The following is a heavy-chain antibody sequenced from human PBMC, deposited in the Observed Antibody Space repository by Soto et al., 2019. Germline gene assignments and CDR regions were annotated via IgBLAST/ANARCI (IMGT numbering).Heavy chain of an antibody. J-gene: IGHJ6*02. Sequence: SGPTLVNPTQTLTLTCTFSGFSLRTSGMCVSWIRQPPGKALECLALIYWDDDKYYSTSLKTRLTISKDTSKNQVVLTMTNMDPVDTATYYCARTLYYYDSSGYAHYVMDVWGQGTTVTVSS. CDR1: GFSLRTSGMC. CDR3: ARTLYYYDSSGYAHYVMDV. D-gene: IGHD3-22*01. CDR2: IYWDDDK. V-gene: IGHV2-70*01.